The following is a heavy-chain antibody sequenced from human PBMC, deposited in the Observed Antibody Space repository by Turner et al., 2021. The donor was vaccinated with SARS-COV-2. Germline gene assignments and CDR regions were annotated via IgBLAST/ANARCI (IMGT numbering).Heavy chain of an antibody. CDR2: IHYTGIT. CDR3: ARDILSGPIFDF. J-gene: IGHJ4*02. CDR1: DGSITTYSYY. D-gene: IGHD3-9*01. V-gene: IGHV4-39*01. Sequence: QLQLQESGPGLVKPSETLSLTCTVSDGSITTYSYYWGWIRQPPGKGLEWIGSIHYTGITYYIPALKSRVTISIDTSKNQVSLKLSSVTAADTAVYYCARDILSGPIFDFWAQGTLITVSS.